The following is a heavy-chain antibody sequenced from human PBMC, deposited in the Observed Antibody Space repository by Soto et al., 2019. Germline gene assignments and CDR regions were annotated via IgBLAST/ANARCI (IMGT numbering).Heavy chain of an antibody. J-gene: IGHJ5*02. CDR1: GDSITSRDFY. Sequence: PSETLSLTCTVSGDSITSRDFYWGWIRRPPGQGLEWVGTISHSGDTFYNPPLKSRLTMSLDASKNQFSMRLTSVTAADAAVYYCARVAGQIFGVATSIDPWGQGTLVTVSS. V-gene: IGHV4-39*01. D-gene: IGHD3-3*01. CDR2: ISHSGDT. CDR3: ARVAGQIFGVATSIDP.